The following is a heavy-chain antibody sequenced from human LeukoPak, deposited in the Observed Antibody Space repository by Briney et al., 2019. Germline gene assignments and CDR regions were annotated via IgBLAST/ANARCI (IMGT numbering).Heavy chain of an antibody. D-gene: IGHD6-13*01. J-gene: IGHJ5*02. V-gene: IGHV3-7*03. Sequence: GGSLRLSCAASGFTFSSYWMSWVRQAPGKGLEWVANIKQDGSEKCYVDSVKGRFTISRDNAKNSLYLQMNSLRAEDTAVYYCARGSSSWYGSRLWFDPWGQGTLVTVSS. CDR3: ARGSSSWYGSRLWFDP. CDR2: IKQDGSEK. CDR1: GFTFSSYW.